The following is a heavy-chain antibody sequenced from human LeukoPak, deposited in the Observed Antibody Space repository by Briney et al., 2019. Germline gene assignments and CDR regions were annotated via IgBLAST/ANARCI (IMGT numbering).Heavy chain of an antibody. D-gene: IGHD2-2*01. CDR3: AKSGYCSSTSCYAPHYYYYMDV. CDR1: GFTFNSYA. Sequence: GGSLRLSCAASGFTFNSYAMSWVRQAPGKGLEWVSAISGSGGSTYYADSVKGRFTISRDNSKNTLYLQMNSLRAEDTAVYYCAKSGYCSSTSCYAPHYYYYMDVWGKGTTVTISS. V-gene: IGHV3-23*01. CDR2: ISGSGGST. J-gene: IGHJ6*03.